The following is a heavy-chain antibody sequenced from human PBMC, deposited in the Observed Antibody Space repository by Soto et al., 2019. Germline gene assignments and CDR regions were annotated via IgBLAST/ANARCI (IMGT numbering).Heavy chain of an antibody. Sequence: VQLQESGPGLVKPSGTLSLTCAVSSGSISSTTWWTWVRQSPGKTLEWIGEVSQSGITTYHPSLASRVTISIDKSKSQFSLPLTSVTAADTAVYYCARRGVVTGDYLDYWGPGTIVTVSS. CDR1: SGSISSTTW. D-gene: IGHD2-21*02. V-gene: IGHV4-4*02. J-gene: IGHJ4*02. CDR2: VSQSGIT. CDR3: ARRGVVTGDYLDY.